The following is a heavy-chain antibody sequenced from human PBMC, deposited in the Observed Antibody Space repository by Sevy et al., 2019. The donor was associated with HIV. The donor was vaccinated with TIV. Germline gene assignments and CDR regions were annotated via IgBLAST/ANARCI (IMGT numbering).Heavy chain of an antibody. J-gene: IGHJ4*02. CDR1: GFTFDSYA. CDR3: AKDRVTVFGVVVTFDS. Sequence: GGSLRLSCAASGFTFDSYAMSWVRQVPGKGLEWVSSISGSGYSTYYADSVKGRFIISRASSKNMVFLQMDSLRVEDSAVYFCAKDRVTVFGVVVTFDSWGQGTLVTVSS. D-gene: IGHD3-3*01. CDR2: ISGSGYST. V-gene: IGHV3-23*01.